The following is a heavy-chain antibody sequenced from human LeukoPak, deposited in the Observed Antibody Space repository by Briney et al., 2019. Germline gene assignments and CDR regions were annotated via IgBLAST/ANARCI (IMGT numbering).Heavy chain of an antibody. CDR2: IHQHGNEK. J-gene: IGHJ4*02. CDR1: GFTFSNYW. V-gene: IGHV3-7*01. Sequence: GGSLRLSCAASGFTFSNYWMSWVRQAPGKGLEWVASIHQHGNEKYFVDSVRGRFTISRDNAKNSLYLQMSSLRAEDTAVYYCATLNGPLFEYWGQGTLVKVSS. D-gene: IGHD2-8*01. CDR3: ATLNGPLFEY.